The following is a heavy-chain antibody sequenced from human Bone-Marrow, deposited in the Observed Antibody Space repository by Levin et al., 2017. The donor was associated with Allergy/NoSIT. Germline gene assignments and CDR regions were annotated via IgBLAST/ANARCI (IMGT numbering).Heavy chain of an antibody. V-gene: IGHV3-7*03. Sequence: PGGSLRLSCVASGFSFSNSWMSWVRLTPGKGLEWVGNIRQDGGEKNYVDSVKGRFTISRDNAKNSLYLQMNSLRAEDTAIYYCTKPADRYYDSSTGYYVDYLYMDVWGKGTTVGVSS. CDR3: TKPADRYYDSSTGYYVDYLYMDV. J-gene: IGHJ6*03. D-gene: IGHD3/OR15-3a*01. CDR1: GFSFSNSW. CDR2: IRQDGGEK.